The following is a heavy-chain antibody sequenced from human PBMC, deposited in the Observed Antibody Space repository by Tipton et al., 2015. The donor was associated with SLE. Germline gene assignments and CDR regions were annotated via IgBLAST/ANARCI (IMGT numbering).Heavy chain of an antibody. D-gene: IGHD4-17*01. CDR3: ARDGGYGDYRWFDP. V-gene: IGHV4-34*01. J-gene: IGHJ5*02. Sequence: TLSLTCAVYGGSFSGYYWSWVRPPPGKGLEWFGSIYHSGSTYYNPSLKSRVTISVDTSKNQFSLKLSSVTAADTAVYYCARDGGYGDYRWFDPWGQGTLVTVSS. CDR2: IYHSGST. CDR1: GGSFSGYY.